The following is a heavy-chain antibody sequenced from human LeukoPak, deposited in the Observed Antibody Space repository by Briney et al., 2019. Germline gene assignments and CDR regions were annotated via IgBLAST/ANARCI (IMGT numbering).Heavy chain of an antibody. J-gene: IGHJ4*02. D-gene: IGHD3-9*01. V-gene: IGHV1-69*05. Sequence: SVKVSCKASGGTFSSYAISWVRQAPGQGLEWMGRIIPIFGTANYAQKFQGRVTITTDESTNTAYMELSSLRSEDTAVYYCATSLDILTGYNDYWGQGTLVTVSS. CDR2: IIPIFGTA. CDR3: ATSLDILTGYNDY. CDR1: GGTFSSYA.